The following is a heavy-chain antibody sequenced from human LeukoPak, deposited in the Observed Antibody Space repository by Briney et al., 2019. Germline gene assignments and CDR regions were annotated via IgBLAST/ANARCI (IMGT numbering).Heavy chain of an antibody. CDR1: GFTFSSYA. D-gene: IGHD3-22*01. CDR2: ISGSGGST. J-gene: IGHJ5*02. V-gene: IGHV3-23*01. Sequence: GGSLRLSCAASGFTFSSYAMSWVCQAPGKGLEWVSAISGSGGSTYYADSVKGRFTISRDNSKNTLYLQMNSLRAEDTAVYYCARDLGQYYDTSDNWFDPWGQGTLVTVSS. CDR3: ARDLGQYYDTSDNWFDP.